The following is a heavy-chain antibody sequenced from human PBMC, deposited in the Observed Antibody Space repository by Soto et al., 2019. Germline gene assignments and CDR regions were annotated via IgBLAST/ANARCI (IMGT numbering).Heavy chain of an antibody. CDR3: AREFRDGANTRLAFDP. V-gene: IGHV3-66*01. CDR1: GFTVSSSY. D-gene: IGHD2-15*01. CDR2: MYAGGTT. J-gene: IGHJ5*02. Sequence: EMQLVESGEGLVQPGGSLRISCAASGFTVSSSYMTWVRQAPGKGLEWVSVMYAGGTTYYAGSVKGRFTFSRDNSKNMLYLQMNNLRAEDTAVYYCAREFRDGANTRLAFDPWGQGTLVTVSS.